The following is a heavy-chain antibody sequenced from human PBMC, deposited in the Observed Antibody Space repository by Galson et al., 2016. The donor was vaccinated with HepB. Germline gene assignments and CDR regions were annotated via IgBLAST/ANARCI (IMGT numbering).Heavy chain of an antibody. CDR2: IKSKTDGGTT. J-gene: IGHJ4*02. D-gene: IGHD5-12*01. CDR1: GFTFSNAW. Sequence: SLRLSCAASGFTFSNAWMSWVRQAPGQGLEWVGRIKSKTDGGTTDYSAPGNGGFTIARDDSKNMLCLQLNSLKTEDTAVYYCTTSGYSYGRFGYWGQGTLVTVSS. V-gene: IGHV3-15*01. CDR3: TTSGYSYGRFGY.